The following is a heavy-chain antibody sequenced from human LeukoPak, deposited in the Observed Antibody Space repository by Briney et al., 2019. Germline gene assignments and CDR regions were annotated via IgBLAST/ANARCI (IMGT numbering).Heavy chain of an antibody. CDR2: IKQDGSEK. J-gene: IGHJ4*02. D-gene: IGHD6-19*01. CDR3: ARVLGQWLVTAPDY. V-gene: IGHV3-7*01. CDR1: GFTFSSYW. Sequence: GGSLRLSCAAPGFTFSSYWMSWVRQAPGKGLEWVANIKQDGSEKYYVDSVKGRFTISRDNAKNSLYLQMNSLRAEDTAVYYCARVLGQWLVTAPDYWGQGTLVTVSS.